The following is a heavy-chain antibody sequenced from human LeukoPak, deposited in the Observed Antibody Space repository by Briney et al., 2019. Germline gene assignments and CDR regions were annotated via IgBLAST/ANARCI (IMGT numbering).Heavy chain of an antibody. V-gene: IGHV3-23*01. CDR3: AKDWTTVVTPKGYYFDS. CDR1: GFTFNNYA. J-gene: IGHJ4*02. CDR2: ISTTGGST. Sequence: PGGFLRLSCAASGFTFNNYAMSWVRQAPGKGLEWVSGISTTGGSTYYADSVKGRFAISRDNSNNTLYLQMNSLRGEDTAVYYCAKDWTTVVTPKGYYFDSWGQGTLVTVSS. D-gene: IGHD4-23*01.